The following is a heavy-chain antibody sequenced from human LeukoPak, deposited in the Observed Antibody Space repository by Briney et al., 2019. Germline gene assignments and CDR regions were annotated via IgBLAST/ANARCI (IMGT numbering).Heavy chain of an antibody. V-gene: IGHV4-4*07. CDR2: FYTGGST. J-gene: IGHJ3*02. CDR1: GGSVTNYH. CDR3: ATVEVGTVDVFDI. D-gene: IGHD1-26*01. Sequence: PSETLSLTCTVSGGSVTNYHWSWIRQPAGKGLEWIARFYTGGSTTYNPSLNGRATMSVDTSMNHFSLKLTSVTAADTAIYYCATVEVGTVDVFDIWGKGTMVTVSS.